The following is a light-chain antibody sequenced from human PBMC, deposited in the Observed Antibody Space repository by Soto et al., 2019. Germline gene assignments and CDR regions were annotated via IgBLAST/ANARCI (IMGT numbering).Light chain of an antibody. V-gene: IGKV1-8*01. J-gene: IGKJ1*01. CDR1: QGISSY. CDR3: QQYYSYLPT. Sequence: AIRMTQSPSSFSASTGDRVTITCRASQGISSYLAWYQQKPGKDPKLLIYAAFTLQSGVPSRFSGSGSGTDFTLTISCMKSEDFATYYCQQYYSYLPTFGQGKKVEIK. CDR2: AAF.